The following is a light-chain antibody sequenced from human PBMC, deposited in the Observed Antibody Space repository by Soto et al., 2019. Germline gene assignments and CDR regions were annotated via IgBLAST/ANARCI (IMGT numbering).Light chain of an antibody. V-gene: IGKV1-5*01. J-gene: IGKJ4*01. CDR1: QSISSF. CDR2: EAS. CDR3: QQYDNVPLT. Sequence: DIPMTQSPSNLSASVGDRVTISCQASQSISSFLAWYQQKPGKAPKLLIYEASNLESGVPSRFSGSGSGTECSLTISSLQPEDTATYYCQQYDNVPLTFGGGTKVDIK.